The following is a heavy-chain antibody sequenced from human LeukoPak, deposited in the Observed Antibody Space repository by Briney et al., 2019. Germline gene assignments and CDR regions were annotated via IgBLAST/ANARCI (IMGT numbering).Heavy chain of an antibody. CDR3: AKDAGWLQLQD. Sequence: GGSLRLSCAASGFTFSSYGMHWVRQAPGKGLEWVAVISYDGSNKYYADSVKGRFTISRDNSKNTLYLQMNSLRAEDTAVYYCAKDAGWLQLQDWGQGTLVTVSS. D-gene: IGHD5-24*01. V-gene: IGHV3-30*18. J-gene: IGHJ4*02. CDR2: ISYDGSNK. CDR1: GFTFSSYG.